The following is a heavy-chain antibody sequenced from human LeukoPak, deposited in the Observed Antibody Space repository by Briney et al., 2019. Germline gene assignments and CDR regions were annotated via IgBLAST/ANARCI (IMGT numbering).Heavy chain of an antibody. J-gene: IGHJ5*02. CDR3: AREGRLKDTDSSGYWLFDP. CDR2: IKSQTGDT. V-gene: IGHV1-2*02. D-gene: IGHD3-22*01. Sequence: EASVKVSCKASGYTFADYYLHWVRQAPGQGPEWMGWIKSQTGDTNYALRFQGRVTMTRDTSISTAYMELSGLRFEDTAVYYCAREGRLKDTDSSGYWLFDPWGQGTLVTVSS. CDR1: GYTFADYY.